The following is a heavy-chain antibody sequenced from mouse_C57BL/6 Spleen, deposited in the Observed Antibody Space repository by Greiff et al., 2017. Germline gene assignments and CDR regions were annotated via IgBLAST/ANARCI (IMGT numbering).Heavy chain of an antibody. J-gene: IGHJ2*01. CDR2: IHPNSGST. V-gene: IGHV1-64*01. D-gene: IGHD1-1*01. Sequence: VQLQESGAELVKPGASVKLSCKASGYTFTSYWMHWVKQRPGQGLEWIGMIHPNSGSTNYNEKFKSKATLTVDKSSSTAYMQLSSLTSEDSAVYYCARAITTVVGNYWGQGTTLTVSS. CDR1: GYTFTSYW. CDR3: ARAITTVVGNY.